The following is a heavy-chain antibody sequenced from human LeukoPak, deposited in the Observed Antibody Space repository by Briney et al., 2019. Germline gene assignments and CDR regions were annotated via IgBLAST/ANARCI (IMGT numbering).Heavy chain of an antibody. Sequence: SETLSLTCAVYGGSFSGYYWSWIRQPPGKGLERIGEINHSGSTNYNPSLKSRVTISVDTSKNQFSLKLSSVTAADTAVYYCARFIDASRTFDYWGQGTLVTVSS. CDR1: GGSFSGYY. CDR3: ARFIDASRTFDY. J-gene: IGHJ4*02. D-gene: IGHD2-2*01. V-gene: IGHV4-34*01. CDR2: INHSGST.